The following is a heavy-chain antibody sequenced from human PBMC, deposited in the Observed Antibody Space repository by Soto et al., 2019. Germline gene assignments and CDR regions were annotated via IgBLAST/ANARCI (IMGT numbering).Heavy chain of an antibody. J-gene: IGHJ4*02. Sequence: QVQLVQSGAEVKKPGASVKVSCKASGYTFTGYYMHWVRQAPGQGLEWMGWINPNSGGTNYAQKFQGWVTMTRDTSISTAYMELSSLRSDDTAVYYCARAVPYYYGSGSYSNPTGFDYWGQGTLVTVSS. CDR2: INPNSGGT. CDR3: ARAVPYYYGSGSYSNPTGFDY. CDR1: GYTFTGYY. D-gene: IGHD3-10*01. V-gene: IGHV1-2*04.